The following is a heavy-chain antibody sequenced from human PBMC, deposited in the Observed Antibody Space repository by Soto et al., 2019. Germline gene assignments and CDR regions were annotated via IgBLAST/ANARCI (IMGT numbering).Heavy chain of an antibody. CDR2: ISSNGGST. Sequence: GGALRLSRAASGLTFSSYSMHWVRQAPGKGLEYVSAISSNGGSTYYANSVKGRFTISRDNSKNTLYLQMGSLRAEDMAVYYCARDVEDSSGWYFDYWGQGTLVTVSS. D-gene: IGHD6-19*01. J-gene: IGHJ4*02. CDR3: ARDVEDSSGWYFDY. V-gene: IGHV3-64*01. CDR1: GLTFSSYS.